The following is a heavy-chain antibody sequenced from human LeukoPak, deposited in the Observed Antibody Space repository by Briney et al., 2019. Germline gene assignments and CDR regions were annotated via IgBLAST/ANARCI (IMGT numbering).Heavy chain of an antibody. CDR1: GFTFSSYA. CDR3: ARDPLWRSFNPFDY. CDR2: ISGSGGST. J-gene: IGHJ4*02. V-gene: IGHV3-23*01. Sequence: GGSLRLPCAASGFTFSSYAMSWVRQAPGKGLEWVSAISGSGGSTYYADSVKGRFTISRDNSKNTLYLQMNSLRAEDTAVYYCARDPLWRSFNPFDYWGQGTLVTVSS. D-gene: IGHD1-26*01.